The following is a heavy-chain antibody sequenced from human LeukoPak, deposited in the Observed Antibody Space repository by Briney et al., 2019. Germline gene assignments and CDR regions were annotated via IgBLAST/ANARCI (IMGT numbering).Heavy chain of an antibody. CDR2: IYRGGST. J-gene: IGHJ3*02. CDR1: GFTVSSNY. CDR3: TRDLPLTGESSGYSAFEI. D-gene: IGHD3-22*01. V-gene: IGHV3-53*01. Sequence: GGSLSLSCAASGFTVSSNYMSWVRQAPGKGLEWALVIYRGGSTYYADSVKGRFTISRDNSKNTLYLQMNSLRAEDTAVYYCTRDLPLTGESSGYSAFEIWGQGTMVTVSS.